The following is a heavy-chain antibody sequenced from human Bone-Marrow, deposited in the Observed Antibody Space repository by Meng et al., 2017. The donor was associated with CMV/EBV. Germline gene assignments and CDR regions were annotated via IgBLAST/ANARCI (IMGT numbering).Heavy chain of an antibody. J-gene: IGHJ5*02. Sequence: SLKISCAASGFIFDDHAMHWVRQAPGKGLEWVSSISWNSGNIAYAASVKGRFTISRDNANNSLYLQMNSLSPEDTAVYYCARDRAWQQLVPKWFDPWGQGTLVTVSS. V-gene: IGHV3-9*01. CDR2: ISWNSGNI. CDR3: ARDRAWQQLVPKWFDP. CDR1: GFIFDDHA. D-gene: IGHD6-13*01.